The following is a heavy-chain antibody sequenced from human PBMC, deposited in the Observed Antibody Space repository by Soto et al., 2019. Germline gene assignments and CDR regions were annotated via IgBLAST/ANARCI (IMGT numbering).Heavy chain of an antibody. J-gene: IGHJ6*02. V-gene: IGHV3-30*18. D-gene: IGHD5-18*01. CDR1: GFTFSRYG. CDR3: AKEKAAMEVGGGDGMDV. CDR2: ISYDGSNK. Sequence: GGSLRLSCAASGFTFSRYGMHWVRQAPGKGLEWVAVISYDGSNKYYADSVKGRFTISRDNSKNTLYLQMNSLRAEDTAVYYCAKEKAAMEVGGGDGMDVWGQGTTVTVSS.